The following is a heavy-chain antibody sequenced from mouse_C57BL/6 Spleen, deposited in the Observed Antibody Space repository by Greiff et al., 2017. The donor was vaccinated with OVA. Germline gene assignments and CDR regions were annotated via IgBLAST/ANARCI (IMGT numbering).Heavy chain of an antibody. J-gene: IGHJ4*01. V-gene: IGHV5-17*01. CDR3: ARGGSRYYYAMDY. D-gene: IGHD1-1*01. Sequence: EVKLEESGGGLVKPGGSLKLSCAASGFTFSDYGMHWVRQAPEKGLEWVAYISSGSSTIYYADTVKGRFTISRDNAKNTLFLQMTSLRSEDTAMYYCARGGSRYYYAMDYWGQGTSVTVSS. CDR2: ISSGSSTI. CDR1: GFTFSDYG.